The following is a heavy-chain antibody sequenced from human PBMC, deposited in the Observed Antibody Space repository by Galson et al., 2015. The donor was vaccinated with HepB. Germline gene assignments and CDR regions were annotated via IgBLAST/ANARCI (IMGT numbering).Heavy chain of an antibody. D-gene: IGHD5-18*01. J-gene: IGHJ4*02. CDR2: IIPIFGTA. CDR3: ARPGVPHSYGWDYYFDY. Sequence: SVKVSCKASGGTFSSYAISWVRQAPGQGLEPIGGIIPIFGTANYAQKFQGRVTITADESTSTAYMELSSLRSEDTAVYYCARPGVPHSYGWDYYFDYWGQGTLVTVSS. CDR1: GGTFSSYA. V-gene: IGHV1-69*13.